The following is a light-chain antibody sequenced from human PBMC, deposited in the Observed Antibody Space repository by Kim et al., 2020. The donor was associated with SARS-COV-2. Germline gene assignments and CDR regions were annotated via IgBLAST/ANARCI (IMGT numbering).Light chain of an antibody. Sequence: AIQLTQSPSSLSASVGDRVTITCRASQGISSALAWYQQKPGKAPKLLIYDAPSLESGVPSRFSGSGSGTDFTLTISSLQPEDFATYYCQQSDTFGQGTKLEI. CDR1: QGISSA. V-gene: IGKV1-13*02. CDR2: DAP. J-gene: IGKJ2*01. CDR3: QQSDT.